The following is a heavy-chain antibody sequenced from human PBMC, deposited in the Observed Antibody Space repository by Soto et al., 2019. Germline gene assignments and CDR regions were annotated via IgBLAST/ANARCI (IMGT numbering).Heavy chain of an antibody. J-gene: IGHJ6*02. CDR3: ARGRILWFGGLLGDYYYYGMDV. D-gene: IGHD3-10*01. CDR2: IIPIFGTA. CDR1: GGTFSSYA. Sequence: QVQLVQSGAEVKKPGSSVKVSCKASGGTFSSYAISWVRQAPGQGLEWMGGIIPIFGTANYAQKFQGRVTITADEATSTAYMELSSLRSEDTAVYYCARGRILWFGGLLGDYYYYGMDVWGQGTTVTVSS. V-gene: IGHV1-69*01.